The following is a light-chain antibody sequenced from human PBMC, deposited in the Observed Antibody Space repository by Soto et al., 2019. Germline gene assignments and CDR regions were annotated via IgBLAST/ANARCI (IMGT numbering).Light chain of an antibody. CDR2: YPS. V-gene: IGKV1-39*01. Sequence: MTASRSYLNATDEYGGSVSCRASQNVYTYLHWYQQKPGKAPKLLIYYPSSFPIGFPSSLSGSGSGTDFTRTISSLQPEDCDTYYWQQANLATRTFGQGTMLEI. CDR1: QNVYTY. J-gene: IGKJ1*01. CDR3: QQANLATRT.